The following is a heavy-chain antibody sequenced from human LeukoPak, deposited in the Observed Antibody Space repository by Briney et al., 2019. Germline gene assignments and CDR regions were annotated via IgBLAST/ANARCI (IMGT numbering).Heavy chain of an antibody. V-gene: IGHV3-64D*06. CDR1: GFTFSSYG. CDR3: VNGLRRNYYDSSGPNIH. Sequence: PGRSLRLSCAASGFTFSSYGMHWVRQAPGKGLEYVSAISSNGGSTYYADSVKGRFTISRDNSKNTLYLQMSSLRAEDTAVYYCVNGLRRNYYDSSGPNIHWGQGTLVTVSS. D-gene: IGHD3-22*01. CDR2: ISSNGGST. J-gene: IGHJ4*02.